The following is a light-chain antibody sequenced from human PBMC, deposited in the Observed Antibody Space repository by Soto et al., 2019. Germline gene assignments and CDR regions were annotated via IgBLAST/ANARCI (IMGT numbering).Light chain of an antibody. V-gene: IGKV3-11*01. CDR3: HQRSNWPPEIT. J-gene: IGKJ5*01. Sequence: EIVLTQSPATLSLSPGERATLSCRASQSVGSYLAWYQQKPGRAPRLLFYGASSRATGIPDRFSGSGSGTDFILTISRLDPDHFALYYCHQRSNWPPEITFGQGTRLEIK. CDR2: GAS. CDR1: QSVGSY.